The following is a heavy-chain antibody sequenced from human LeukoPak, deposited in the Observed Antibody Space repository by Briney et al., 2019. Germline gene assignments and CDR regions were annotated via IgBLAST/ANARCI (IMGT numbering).Heavy chain of an antibody. CDR2: INPSGGST. J-gene: IGHJ3*02. CDR3: ARDRGIGGAFDI. V-gene: IGHV1-46*01. CDR1: GYTFTSYY. D-gene: IGHD3-16*01. Sequence: ASVKVSCKASGYTFTSYYMHWVRQAPGQGLEWMGIINPSGGSTSYAQKFQGRVTMTRDMSTSTVYMELSSLRSEHTAVYYCARDRGIGGAFDIWGQGTMVTVSS.